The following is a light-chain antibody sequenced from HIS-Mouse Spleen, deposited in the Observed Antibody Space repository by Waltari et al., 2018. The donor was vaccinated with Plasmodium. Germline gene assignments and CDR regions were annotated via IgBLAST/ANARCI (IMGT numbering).Light chain of an antibody. CDR3: QQYNRYSWT. CDR1: QSISSW. CDR2: TAS. Sequence: DIQMTQSPSTLSASVGDRVTITCRASQSISSWLAWYQQKPGKAPKLLIYTASRLESGVPSRFSGSGSGTEFTLNISSMQPDDFATYYCQQYNRYSWTFGQGTKVEIK. V-gene: IGKV1-5*03. J-gene: IGKJ1*01.